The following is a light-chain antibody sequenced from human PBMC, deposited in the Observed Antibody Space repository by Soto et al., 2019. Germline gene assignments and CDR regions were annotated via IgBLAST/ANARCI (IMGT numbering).Light chain of an antibody. Sequence: QSVLTQPPSVSGAPGQRVTISCTGSSSNIGAGYDVNWYQQLPGIAPKLLIYGKTNRPSGIPGRFSGSKSGTSATLAITGLQAEDEADYYCQSFDNRLYVLFGGGTKVTVL. CDR3: QSFDNRLYVL. J-gene: IGLJ2*01. V-gene: IGLV1-40*01. CDR1: SSNIGAGYD. CDR2: GKT.